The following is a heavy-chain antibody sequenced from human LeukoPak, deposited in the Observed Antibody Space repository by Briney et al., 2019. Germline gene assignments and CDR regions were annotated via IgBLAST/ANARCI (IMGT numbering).Heavy chain of an antibody. D-gene: IGHD2-15*01. V-gene: IGHV4-59*08. CDR2: IYYSGSA. CDR3: AGQTYSHDAFDI. J-gene: IGHJ3*02. CDR1: GGSINSYY. Sequence: SEPLSLTCTLSGGSINSYYWSWLRQPPGKGLEWIGYIYYSGSANYNPSLKSRVTISVDTSKNQFSLKLSSVTAADTALYFCAGQTYSHDAFDIWGQGTMVTVSS.